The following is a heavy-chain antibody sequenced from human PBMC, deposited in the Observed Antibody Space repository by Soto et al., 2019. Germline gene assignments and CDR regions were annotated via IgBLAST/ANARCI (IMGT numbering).Heavy chain of an antibody. D-gene: IGHD2-2*02. V-gene: IGHV1-2*02. Sequence: ASVKVSCKASGYTFTGYYMHWVRQAPGQGLEWMGWINPHSGGTNYAQKFQGRVTMTRDTSISTAYMELSSLRSDDTAMYFCAREPLYGCSNTTCYNNWFDPWGQGTLVTVSS. CDR3: AREPLYGCSNTTCYNNWFDP. J-gene: IGHJ5*02. CDR2: INPHSGGT. CDR1: GYTFTGYY.